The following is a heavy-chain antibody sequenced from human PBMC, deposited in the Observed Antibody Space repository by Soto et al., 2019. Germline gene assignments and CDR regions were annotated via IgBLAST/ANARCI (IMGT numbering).Heavy chain of an antibody. CDR2: ISGSNGNT. CDR1: GYMFTTYG. J-gene: IGHJ6*02. V-gene: IGHV1-18*04. CDR3: AAGGGSNIFHYYYYGMDV. Sequence: ASVNVSCTASGYMFTTYGISWVRQAPGQGLEWVAWISGSNGNTDYGKKFQGRVNVTTETSTSTVYLEVRSLRFEDTAVYYCAAGGGSNIFHYYYYGMDVWGQGTTVTVSS. D-gene: IGHD5-12*01.